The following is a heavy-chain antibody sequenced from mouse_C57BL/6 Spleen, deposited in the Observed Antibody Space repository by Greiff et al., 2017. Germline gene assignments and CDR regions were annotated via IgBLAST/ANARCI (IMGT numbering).Heavy chain of an antibody. CDR1: GYTFTGYW. CDR2: ILPGSGST. Sequence: QVQLQQSGAELMKPGASVKLSCKATGYTFTGYWIDWVKQRPGHGLEWIGEILPGSGSTNYTAKFKGKATFTADTSSNTAYMQLSSLTAEDAAIYYCARGCGSDFDYWGQGTTLTVSS. D-gene: IGHD1-1*02. J-gene: IGHJ2*01. V-gene: IGHV1-9*01. CDR3: ARGCGSDFDY.